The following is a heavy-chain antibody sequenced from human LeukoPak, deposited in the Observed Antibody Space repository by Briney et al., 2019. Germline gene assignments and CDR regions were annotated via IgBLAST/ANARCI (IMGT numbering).Heavy chain of an antibody. J-gene: IGHJ4*02. CDR3: AKGGGYGSGTYSED. V-gene: IGHV3-23*01. CDR2: ISGSGLNT. Sequence: GGSLRLSCAASGFIFSTYGMTWFRQPPGRGLEWVSGISGSGLNTYYADSVKGRFTSSRDNSKNMLYLQMNSLRAEDTAVYYCAKGGGYGSGTYSEDWGQGILVTVSS. CDR1: GFIFSTYG. D-gene: IGHD3-10*01.